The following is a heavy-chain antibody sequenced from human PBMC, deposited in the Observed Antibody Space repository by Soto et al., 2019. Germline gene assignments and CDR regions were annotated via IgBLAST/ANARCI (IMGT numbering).Heavy chain of an antibody. J-gene: IGHJ4*02. CDR3: ARDRGHDGFDLNDY. CDR1: GLTFSNYW. D-gene: IGHD5-12*01. V-gene: IGHV3-7*01. Sequence: EVDLAESGGGLVQLGGSLRLPCVDSGLTFSNYWMTWVRQAPGKGREWVANIRHGGKEKNYADAVKGRFSISRDNARNSLYLDMNSLRAEDTAVYFCARDRGHDGFDLNDYWGQGTVVTVSS. CDR2: IRHGGKEK.